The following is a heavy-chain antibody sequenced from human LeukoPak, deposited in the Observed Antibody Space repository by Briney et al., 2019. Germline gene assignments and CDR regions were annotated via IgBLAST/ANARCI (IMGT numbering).Heavy chain of an antibody. Sequence: PGGSLRLSCAASGFTLNSYSMSWVRQAPGKGLEWVSYISTSSTTIYYADSVKGRFTISRDNGKNSLYLQMNSLRAEDTAVYYCAKDRGVWAFDIWGQGTMVTVSS. CDR1: GFTLNSYS. CDR2: ISTSSTTI. CDR3: AKDRGVWAFDI. J-gene: IGHJ3*02. V-gene: IGHV3-48*01. D-gene: IGHD3-10*01.